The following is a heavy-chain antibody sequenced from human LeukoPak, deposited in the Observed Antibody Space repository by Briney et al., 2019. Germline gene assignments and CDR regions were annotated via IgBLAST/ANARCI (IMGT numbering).Heavy chain of an antibody. V-gene: IGHV1-18*01. CDR1: GYTFTSYG. Sequence: GASAKVSCKASGYTFTSYGISWVRQAPGQGLEWMGWISAYNGNTNYAQKLQGRVTMTTDTSTSTAYMELRSLRSDDTAVYYCAATYYYDSSGYRILVYWGQGTLVTVSS. D-gene: IGHD3-22*01. CDR3: AATYYYDSSGYRILVY. CDR2: ISAYNGNT. J-gene: IGHJ4*02.